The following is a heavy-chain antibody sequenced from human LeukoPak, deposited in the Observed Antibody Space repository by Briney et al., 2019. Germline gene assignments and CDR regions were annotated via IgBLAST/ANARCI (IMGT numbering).Heavy chain of an antibody. J-gene: IGHJ6*03. CDR1: GYSISSGYY. V-gene: IGHV4-38-2*02. Sequence: SETLSLTCTVSGYSISSGYYWGWIRQPPGKGLEWIGSIYHSGSTYYNPSLKSRVTISVDTSKNQFSLKLSSVTAADTAVYYCARDGEKLGYSGSYSHGYYYYYYMDVWGKGTTVTVSS. CDR2: IYHSGST. D-gene: IGHD1-26*01. CDR3: ARDGEKLGYSGSYSHGYYYYYYMDV.